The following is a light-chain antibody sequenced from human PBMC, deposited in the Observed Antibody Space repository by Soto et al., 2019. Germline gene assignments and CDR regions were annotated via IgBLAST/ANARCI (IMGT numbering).Light chain of an antibody. CDR2: RDS. V-gene: IGLV3-9*01. J-gene: IGLJ2*01. CDR3: QVWDRSPYVV. CDR1: NIGSKN. Sequence: SYELTQPLSVSVALGQTARITCGGNNIGSKNVHWYQQKPGQAPVLVIYRDSNRPSGIPERFSGSNSGNTATLTISRAQAGDEADYYWQVWDRSPYVVFGGGTMLTVL.